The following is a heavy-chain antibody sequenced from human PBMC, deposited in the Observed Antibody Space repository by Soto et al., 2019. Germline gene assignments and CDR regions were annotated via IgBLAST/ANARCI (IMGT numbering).Heavy chain of an antibody. CDR1: GYTFTNYG. D-gene: IGHD6-13*01. CDR2: INAANGDT. V-gene: IGHV1-3*01. J-gene: IGHJ5*02. CDR3: VRRHVSATGIDWFQP. Sequence: ASVKVSCKAAGYTFTNYGLHWVRQARGQRLEWMGWINAANGDTKYSPKFQGSVTITRDTSASTAYMELSSLRSEDTAVYYCVRRHVSATGIDWFQPWGQGTLVTVSS.